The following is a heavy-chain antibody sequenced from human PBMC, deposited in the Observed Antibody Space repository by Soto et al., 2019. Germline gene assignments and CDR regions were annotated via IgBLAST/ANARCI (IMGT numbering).Heavy chain of an antibody. Sequence: QVQLQQWGAGLLKPSETLSLTCAVYGGSFSGYYWSWIRQPPGKGLEWIGEINHSGSTNYNPSLKSRVTISVDTSKNQFSLKLSSVTAAETAVYYCARAKTLLGYCSGGSCYYNYYYYGMDVWGQGTTVTVSS. D-gene: IGHD2-15*01. CDR1: GGSFSGYY. CDR2: INHSGST. CDR3: ARAKTLLGYCSGGSCYYNYYYYGMDV. J-gene: IGHJ6*02. V-gene: IGHV4-34*01.